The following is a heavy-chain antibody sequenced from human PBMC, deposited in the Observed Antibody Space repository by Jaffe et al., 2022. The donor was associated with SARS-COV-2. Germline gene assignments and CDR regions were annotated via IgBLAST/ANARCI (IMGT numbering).Heavy chain of an antibody. J-gene: IGHJ6*02. CDR2: ITWNSGRI. CDR1: GFSFDNYA. CDR3: AKDVGSTWINGMDV. V-gene: IGHV3-9*01. D-gene: IGHD2-2*01. Sequence: EVQLVESGGGLVQPGRSLRLSCAASGFSFDNYAMNWVRQIPGKGLEWVAGITWNSGRIDYADSVKGRFTISRDNAKNSVYLQMNSLRAEDTALYYCAKDVGSTWINGMDVWGQGTTVTVSS.